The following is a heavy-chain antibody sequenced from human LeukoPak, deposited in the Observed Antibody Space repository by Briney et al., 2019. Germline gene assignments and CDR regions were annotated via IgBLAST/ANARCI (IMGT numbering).Heavy chain of an antibody. D-gene: IGHD4-17*01. CDR1: GFTFSSYA. V-gene: IGHV3-30-3*01. Sequence: PGRSLRLSCAASGFTFSSYAMHWVRQAPGKGLEWVAVISYDGSNKYYADSVKGRFTISRDNSKNTLYLQMNSLRAEDTAVYYCARGKGVTTVTTDFDYWGQGTLVTVSS. J-gene: IGHJ4*02. CDR3: ARGKGVTTVTTDFDY. CDR2: ISYDGSNK.